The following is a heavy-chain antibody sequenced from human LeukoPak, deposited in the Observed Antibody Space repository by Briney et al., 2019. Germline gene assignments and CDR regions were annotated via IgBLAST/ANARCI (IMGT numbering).Heavy chain of an antibody. CDR3: AKAMYYYGSGSYYASGY. V-gene: IGHV3-23*01. CDR1: GFTFSSYA. CDR2: ISGSGGST. Sequence: GGSLRLSCAAPGFTFSSYAMSWVRQAPGKGLEWVSAISGSGGSTYYADSVKGRFTISRDNSKNTLYLQMNSLRAEDTAVYYCAKAMYYYGSGSYYASGYWGQGTLVTVSS. J-gene: IGHJ4*02. D-gene: IGHD3-10*01.